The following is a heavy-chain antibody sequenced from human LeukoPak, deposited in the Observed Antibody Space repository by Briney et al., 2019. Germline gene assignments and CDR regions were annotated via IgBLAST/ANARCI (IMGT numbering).Heavy chain of an antibody. CDR2: IVVGSGNT. Sequence: TSVKVSCKASGFTFTSSATQWVRQARGQRLEWIGWIVVGSGNTNYAQKFQERVTITGDMSTSTAYMELSSLRSEDTAVYYCAADPGYFDLWGRGTLVTVSS. J-gene: IGHJ2*01. CDR3: AADPGYFDL. CDR1: GFTFTSSA. V-gene: IGHV1-58*02.